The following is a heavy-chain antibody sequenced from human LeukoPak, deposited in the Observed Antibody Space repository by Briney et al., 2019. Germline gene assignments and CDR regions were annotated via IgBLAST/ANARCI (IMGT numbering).Heavy chain of an antibody. CDR1: GGSFSDYY. J-gene: IGHJ4*02. CDR2: INHSGTT. CDR3: ARVFGDYSHQFDY. V-gene: IGHV4-34*01. Sequence: SETLSLTCAVYGGSFSDYYWSWIRQSPGKGLEWIGEINHSGTTHYNPSLKSRVTISVDTSKNQFSLKLRSVTAADTAVYYCARVFGDYSHQFDYWGQGTLVTVSS. D-gene: IGHD4-11*01.